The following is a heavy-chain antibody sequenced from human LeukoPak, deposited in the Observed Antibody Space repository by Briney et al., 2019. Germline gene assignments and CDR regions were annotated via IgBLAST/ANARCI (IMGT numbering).Heavy chain of an antibody. J-gene: IGHJ4*02. CDR2: INSDGSST. Sequence: PGGSLRLSCAASGFTFSSYWMHWVRHAQGEGLVWVSRINSDGSSTSYADSVKGRFTISRDNAKNTLYLQMNSLRAEDTAVYYCARDRGLPHRHFDYWGQGTLVTVSS. D-gene: IGHD4-17*01. V-gene: IGHV3-74*01. CDR3: ARDRGLPHRHFDY. CDR1: GFTFSSYW.